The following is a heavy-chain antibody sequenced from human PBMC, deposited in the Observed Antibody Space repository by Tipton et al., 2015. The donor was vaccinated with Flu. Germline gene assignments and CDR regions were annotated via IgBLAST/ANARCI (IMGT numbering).Heavy chain of an antibody. CDR2: IKQDGSVK. CDR3: ARQIGGGDCY. D-gene: IGHD2-21*01. Sequence: SLRLSCAASGYTFSTYWMSWVRQAPGKGLEWVANIKQDGSVKYYVDSVKGRFTISRDNAKNSLYLQMNSLRAEDTAVYYCARQIGGGDCYWGQGTLVTVSS. V-gene: IGHV3-7*03. CDR1: GYTFSTYW. J-gene: IGHJ4*02.